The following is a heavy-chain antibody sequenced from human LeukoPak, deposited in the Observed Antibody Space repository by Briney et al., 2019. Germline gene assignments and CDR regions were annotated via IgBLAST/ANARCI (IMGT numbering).Heavy chain of an antibody. V-gene: IGHV1-8*01. J-gene: IGHJ4*02. CDR2: MNPNSGNT. CDR3: ALILTGYSRLDY. Sequence: ASVKVSCKASGYTFTSYDINWVRQATGQGLEWMGWMNPNSGNTGYAQKFQGRVTMTRNTSISTAYMELSSLRSEDTAVYYCALILTGYSRLDYWGQGTLVTVSS. D-gene: IGHD3-9*01. CDR1: GYTFTSYD.